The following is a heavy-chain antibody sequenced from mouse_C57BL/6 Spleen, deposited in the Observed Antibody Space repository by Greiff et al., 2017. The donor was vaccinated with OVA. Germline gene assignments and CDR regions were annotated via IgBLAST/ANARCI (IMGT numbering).Heavy chain of an antibody. CDR3: ARSYYGSSWGFDV. CDR1: GYTFTSYW. CDR2: IDPSDSYT. Sequence: QVQLQQPGAELVKPGASVKLSCKASGYTFTSYWMQWVKQRPGQGLEWIGEIDPSDSYTNYNQKFKGKATLTVDTSSSTAYMQLSSLTSEDSAVYYCARSYYGSSWGFDVWGTGTTVTVSS. V-gene: IGHV1-50*01. D-gene: IGHD1-1*01. J-gene: IGHJ1*03.